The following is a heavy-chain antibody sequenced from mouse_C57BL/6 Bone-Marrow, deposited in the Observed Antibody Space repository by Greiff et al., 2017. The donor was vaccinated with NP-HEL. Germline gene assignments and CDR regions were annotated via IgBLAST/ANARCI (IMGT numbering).Heavy chain of an antibody. J-gene: IGHJ1*03. CDR1: GYAFSSSW. CDR2: IYPGDGDT. Sequence: QVQLKESGPELVKPGASVKISCKASGYAFSSSWMNWVKQRPGKGLEWIGRIYPGDGDTNYNGKFKGKATLTADKSSSTAYMQLSSLTSEDSAVYFCAREITTVVARNFDVWGTGTTVTVSS. V-gene: IGHV1-82*01. D-gene: IGHD1-1*01. CDR3: AREITTVVARNFDV.